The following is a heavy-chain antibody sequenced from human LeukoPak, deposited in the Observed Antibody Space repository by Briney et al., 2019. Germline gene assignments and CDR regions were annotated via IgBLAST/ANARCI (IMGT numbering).Heavy chain of an antibody. CDR1: GFTFSSYG. V-gene: IGHV3-33*06. Sequence: GRYLRISCAASGFTFSSYGMHWVRQAPGKGLEWVAVIWYDGSNKYYADSVKGRFTISRDNSKNTLYLQMNSLRAEDTAVYYCAKGLRYYSIDYWGQGTLVTVSS. CDR3: AKGLRYYSIDY. D-gene: IGHD3-16*01. CDR2: IWYDGSNK. J-gene: IGHJ4*02.